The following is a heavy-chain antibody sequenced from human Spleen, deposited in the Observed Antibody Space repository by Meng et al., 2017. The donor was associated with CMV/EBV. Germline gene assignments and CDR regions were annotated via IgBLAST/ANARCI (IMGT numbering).Heavy chain of an antibody. CDR2: ISSSSSYI. Sequence: SCAASGFTFSSYSMNWVRQAPGKGLEWVSSISSSSSYIYYADSVKGRFTISRDNAKNSLYLQMNSLRAEDTAVYYCASPGGRYYGSGSSDAFDIWGQGTMVTVSS. CDR1: GFTFSSYS. V-gene: IGHV3-21*01. CDR3: ASPGGRYYGSGSSDAFDI. J-gene: IGHJ3*02. D-gene: IGHD3-10*01.